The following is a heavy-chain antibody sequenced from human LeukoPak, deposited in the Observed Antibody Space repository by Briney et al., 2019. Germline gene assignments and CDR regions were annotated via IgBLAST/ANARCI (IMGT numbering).Heavy chain of an antibody. J-gene: IGHJ4*02. Sequence: ASVEVSCKASGYTFTGYYMHWVRQAPGQGLEWMGWINPNSGGTNYAQKFQGRVTMTRDTSISTAYMELSRLRSDDTAVYYCARGYCSSTSCYTVFDYWGQGTLVTVSS. D-gene: IGHD2-2*02. CDR2: INPNSGGT. CDR3: ARGYCSSTSCYTVFDY. V-gene: IGHV1-2*02. CDR1: GYTFTGYY.